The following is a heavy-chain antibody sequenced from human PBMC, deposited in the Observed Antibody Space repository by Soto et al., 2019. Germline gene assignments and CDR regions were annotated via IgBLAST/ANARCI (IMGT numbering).Heavy chain of an antibody. D-gene: IGHD3-16*01. Sequence: ASVKVSCKVSGYTLTELSMHWVRQAPGKGLEWKGGFDPEDGETIYAQKYQGRVTMTEDTSTDTANKKLSSLKSKDTAVYYYTTVSMITFGGAPRGAFDIWGQGTMVTVSS. CDR2: FDPEDGET. CDR3: TTVSMITFGGAPRGAFDI. CDR1: GYTLTELS. V-gene: IGHV1-24*01. J-gene: IGHJ3*02.